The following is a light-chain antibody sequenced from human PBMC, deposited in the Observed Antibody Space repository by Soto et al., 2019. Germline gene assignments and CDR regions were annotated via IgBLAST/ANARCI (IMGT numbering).Light chain of an antibody. J-gene: IGKJ3*01. V-gene: IGKV1-33*01. CDR1: QDISNY. CDR3: QQNDNPPL. Sequence: DIQMTQSPSSLSASVGDRVTITCQASQDISNYLNWYQQKPGKAPKLLIYDASNLETGVPSRFSGSGSGTDFTFTISSLQPEDIATYYCQQNDNPPLFGPGTKVDIK. CDR2: DAS.